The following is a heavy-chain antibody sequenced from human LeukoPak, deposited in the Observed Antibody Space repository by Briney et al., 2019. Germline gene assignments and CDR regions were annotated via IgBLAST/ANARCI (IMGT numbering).Heavy chain of an antibody. CDR2: IYYSGRT. D-gene: IGHD4-17*01. Sequence: SETLSLTCIVSGGSISSYYWNWIRQSPGKGLEWVGYIYYSGRTNYNPSLKSRVTISVDTSKNQVSLMLSSVTAADTAVYYCARKGDYGDYYYYIDVWGKGTTVTVSS. CDR3: ARKGDYGDYYYYIDV. J-gene: IGHJ6*03. V-gene: IGHV4-59*01. CDR1: GGSISSYY.